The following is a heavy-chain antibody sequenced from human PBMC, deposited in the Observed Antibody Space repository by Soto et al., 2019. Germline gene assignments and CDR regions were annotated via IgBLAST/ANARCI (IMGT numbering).Heavy chain of an antibody. D-gene: IGHD4-17*01. J-gene: IGHJ4*02. Sequence: SETLSLTCSVSGDSISSSDHCWIWIRQSPGKGLEWIGDIYYDGGTYYNPSLKSRLTISADTSKNQFSLNLSSVTAADTAVYYCARAPTLTTDYWGQGPLVTVSS. CDR3: ARAPTLTTDY. V-gene: IGHV4-30-4*01. CDR1: GDSISSSDHC. CDR2: IYYDGGT.